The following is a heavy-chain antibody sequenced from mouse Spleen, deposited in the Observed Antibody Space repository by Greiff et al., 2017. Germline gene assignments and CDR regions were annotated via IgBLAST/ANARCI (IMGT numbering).Heavy chain of an antibody. Sequence: QVQLQQSGPELVKPGASVKISCKASGYAFSSSWMNWVKQRPGKGLEWIGRIYPGDGDTNYNGKFKGKATLTADKSSSTAYMQLSSLTSEDSAVYFCARAAYGNSLYFDVWGAGTTVTVSS. V-gene: IGHV1-82*01. J-gene: IGHJ1*01. CDR2: IYPGDGDT. CDR1: GYAFSSSW. D-gene: IGHD2-10*02. CDR3: ARAAYGNSLYFDV.